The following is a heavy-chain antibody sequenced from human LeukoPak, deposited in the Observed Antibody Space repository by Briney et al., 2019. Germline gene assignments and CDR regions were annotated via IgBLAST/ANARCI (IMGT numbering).Heavy chain of an antibody. Sequence: GGSLRLSCAASGFTFSNYWMSWVRQAPGKGLEWVAVISYDGSNKYYADSVKGRFTISRDNSKNTLYLQMNSLRAEDTAVYYCARGHLVVPAATIGFAYWGQGTLVTVSS. CDR2: ISYDGSNK. CDR3: ARGHLVVPAATIGFAY. J-gene: IGHJ4*02. D-gene: IGHD2-2*01. V-gene: IGHV3-30-3*01. CDR1: GFTFSNYW.